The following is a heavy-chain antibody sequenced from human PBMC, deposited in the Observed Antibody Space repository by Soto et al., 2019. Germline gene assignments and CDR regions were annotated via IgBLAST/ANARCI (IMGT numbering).Heavy chain of an antibody. V-gene: IGHV3-23*01. J-gene: IGHJ6*02. CDR3: AKDSTAMVHYYYYGMDV. CDR2: ISGSGGST. D-gene: IGHD5-18*01. CDR1: GFTFSSYA. Sequence: GGSLRLSCAASGFTFSSYAMSWVRQAPGKGLEWVSAISGSGGSTYYADSVKGRFTISRDNSKNTLYLKMNSLRAEDTAVYYCAKDSTAMVHYYYYGMDVWGQGTTVTVSS.